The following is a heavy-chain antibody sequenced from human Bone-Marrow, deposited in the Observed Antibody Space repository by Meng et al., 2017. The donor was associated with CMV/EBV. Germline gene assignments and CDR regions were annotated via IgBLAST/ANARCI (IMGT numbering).Heavy chain of an antibody. CDR2: IIPIFGTT. V-gene: IGHV1-69*05. CDR3: ARDRLVGATTGYYGMDV. J-gene: IGHJ6*02. CDR1: GGTVSSYA. Sequence: KISCKASGGTVSSYAISWVRQAPGQGLEWRGGIIPIFGTTNYAQKLQGRITITTDGSTSTAYMELSTLRSDDTAVYYCARDRLVGATTGYYGMDVWGQGTTVTVSS. D-gene: IGHD1-26*01.